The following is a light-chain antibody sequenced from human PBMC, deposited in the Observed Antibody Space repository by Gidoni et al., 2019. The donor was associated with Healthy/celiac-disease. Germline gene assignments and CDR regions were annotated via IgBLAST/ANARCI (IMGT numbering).Light chain of an antibody. CDR2: DAS. CDR1: QDISNY. V-gene: IGKV1-33*01. Sequence: DIQMTQSPSSLSASVGDRVTITCQASQDISNYLNWYQQKPGKAPKLLIYDASNVETGVPSRFSGSGSGTDFTCTISSLQPEDIATYYCQQYDNPPLTFGGGTKVEIK. J-gene: IGKJ4*01. CDR3: QQYDNPPLT.